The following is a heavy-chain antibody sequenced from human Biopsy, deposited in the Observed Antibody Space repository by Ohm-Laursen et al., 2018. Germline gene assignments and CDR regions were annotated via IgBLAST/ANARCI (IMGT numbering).Heavy chain of an antibody. Sequence: SSVKVSCQASGAIFSNYAITWVRQAPGQGLEWMGGIIPLFGAPNYAQKFQGRLTITADESKSTTYMELSSLRSEDTAVYYCARLAQIYGDSPFDPWGQGTLVTVSS. CDR1: GAIFSNYA. J-gene: IGHJ5*02. D-gene: IGHD4-17*01. CDR2: IIPLFGAP. CDR3: ARLAQIYGDSPFDP. V-gene: IGHV1-69*01.